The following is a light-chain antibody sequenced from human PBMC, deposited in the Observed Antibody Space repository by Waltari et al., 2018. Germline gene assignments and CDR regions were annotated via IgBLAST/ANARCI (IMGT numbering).Light chain of an antibody. J-gene: IGLJ1*01. CDR1: SRDVGGYNY. Sequence: QSALTQPASVSGSPGQSITIPCPGTSRDVGGYNYLSWYQQHPGKAPKVVIFDVSYRPSGVSNRFSASKSGNTASLTISGLQAEDEADYYCTSYTSSHGLVFGTGTKVTVL. CDR3: TSYTSSHGLV. CDR2: DVS. V-gene: IGLV2-14*03.